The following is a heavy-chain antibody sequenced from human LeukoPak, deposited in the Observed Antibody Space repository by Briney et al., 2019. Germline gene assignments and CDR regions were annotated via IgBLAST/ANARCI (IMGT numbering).Heavy chain of an antibody. J-gene: IGHJ4*02. CDR2: ISTRSSYI. CDR1: GFTFSTYS. D-gene: IGHD3-16*01. Sequence: GGSLRLSCAASGFTFSTYSMNWVRQAPRKGLEWVSSISTRSSYIYYADSVRGRFTISRDNAKKSLYLQMNSLRVEDSAVYYCAGDQGGNRWTYWGQGTLVTVSS. CDR3: AGDQGGNRWTY. V-gene: IGHV3-21*01.